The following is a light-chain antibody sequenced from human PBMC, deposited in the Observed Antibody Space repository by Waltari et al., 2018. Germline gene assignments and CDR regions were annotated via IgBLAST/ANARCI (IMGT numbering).Light chain of an antibody. CDR3: QTYDNSLSGWV. Sequence: QSVLTQPPSVSGPPGQGLTISCAGNSSNIGAPYDVQWYRHPPGTAPKPLIYSHTNRPSGVPDRFSGSKSDTSASLAITGLQAEDEADYYCQTYDNSLSGWVFGGGTKLTVL. CDR1: SSNIGAPYD. J-gene: IGLJ3*02. V-gene: IGLV1-40*01. CDR2: SHT.